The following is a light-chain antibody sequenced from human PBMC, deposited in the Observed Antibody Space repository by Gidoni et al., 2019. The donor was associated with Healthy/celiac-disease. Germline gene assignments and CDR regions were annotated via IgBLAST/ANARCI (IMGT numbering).Light chain of an antibody. CDR2: DDS. J-gene: IGLJ2*01. CDR1: NIGSKS. CDR3: QVWDSSSEQVV. Sequence: SYVLSQHPSVSAAPGQTARIPCGGNNIGSKSVHWYQQKPGPAPVFVVYDDSDRPSAIPGRFSGYNSGNTATLTSSRVEAEDEADYYCQVWDSSSEQVVVGGGTKLTVL. V-gene: IGLV3-21*02.